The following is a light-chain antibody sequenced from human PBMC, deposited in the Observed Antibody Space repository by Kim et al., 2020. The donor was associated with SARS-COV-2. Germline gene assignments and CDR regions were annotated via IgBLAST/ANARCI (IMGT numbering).Light chain of an antibody. CDR1: QGIGSY. J-gene: IGKJ1*01. Sequence: SASVGDRVSITCRASQGIGSYLAWFQQKPGKAPKLLIYDAATLQSGVPSRFSGRGSGTEFTLTISSLQPEDFATYYCQQHNSYRTFGQGTKVDI. V-gene: IGKV1-9*01. CDR3: QQHNSYRT. CDR2: DAA.